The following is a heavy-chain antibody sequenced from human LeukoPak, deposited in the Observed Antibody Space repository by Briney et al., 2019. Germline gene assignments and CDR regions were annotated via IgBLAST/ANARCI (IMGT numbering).Heavy chain of an antibody. CDR2: IYYSGST. V-gene: IGHV4-59*01. Sequence: SETQSLTCTVSGGSISSYYWSWIRQPPGKGLEWIGYIYYSGSTNYNPSLKSRVTISVDTSKNQFSLKLSSVTAADTAVYYCARDSVGSGSYYYYYYGMDVWGQGTTVTVSS. CDR3: ARDSVGSGSYYYYYYGMDV. J-gene: IGHJ6*02. D-gene: IGHD3-10*01. CDR1: GGSISSYY.